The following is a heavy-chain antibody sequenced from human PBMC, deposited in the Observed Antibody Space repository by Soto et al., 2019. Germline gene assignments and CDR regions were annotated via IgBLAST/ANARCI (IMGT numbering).Heavy chain of an antibody. CDR3: AREAVVVVAATRAFDI. V-gene: IGHV1-8*01. Sequence: QVQLVQSGAELKKPGDSVKVSCKASGYTFTSYDINWVRQATGQGLEWMGWMNPNSGNTGYAQKFQGRVTMTRNTAISTAYMELSSRRSEDTAVYYCAREAVVVVAATRAFDIWGQGTMVTVSS. CDR1: GYTFTSYD. J-gene: IGHJ3*02. CDR2: MNPNSGNT. D-gene: IGHD2-15*01.